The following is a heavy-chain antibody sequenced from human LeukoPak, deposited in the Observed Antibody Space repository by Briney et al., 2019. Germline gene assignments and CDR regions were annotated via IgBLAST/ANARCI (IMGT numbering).Heavy chain of an antibody. CDR2: IYYSGST. CDR1: GGSISSSSYY. V-gene: IGHV4-39*07. J-gene: IGHJ4*02. D-gene: IGHD5-24*01. Sequence: SETLSLTCTVSGGSISSSSYYWGWIRQPPGKGLEWIGSIYYSGSTYYNPSLKSRVTISVDTSKNQFSLKLSSVTAADTAVYYCARGVEEMATILFWGQGTLVTVSS. CDR3: ARGVEEMATILF.